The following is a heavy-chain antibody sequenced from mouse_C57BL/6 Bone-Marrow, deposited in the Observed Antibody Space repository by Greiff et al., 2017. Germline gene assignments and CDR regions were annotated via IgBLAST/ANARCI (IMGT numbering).Heavy chain of an antibody. V-gene: IGHV1-69*01. J-gene: IGHJ1*03. CDR2: IDPADSYT. CDR3: AREGLRREWYFEV. Sequence: QVQLQQSGAELVMPGASVKLSCKASGFNFTGYWMHWVKQRPGQGLEWIGEIDPADSYTNYNQKFKGKSTLAVDKSSTTTSMQRSSLSSEDSAFYYCAREGLRREWYFEVWGTGTTVTVSS. CDR1: GFNFTGYW. D-gene: IGHD2-4*01.